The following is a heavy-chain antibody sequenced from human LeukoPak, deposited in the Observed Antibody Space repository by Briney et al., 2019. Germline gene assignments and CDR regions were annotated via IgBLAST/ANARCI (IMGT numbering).Heavy chain of an antibody. V-gene: IGHV4-34*01. Sequence: SETLSLTCAVYGGSFSGYYWSWIRQPPGKGLEWIGEINHSGSTNYSPSLKSRVTISVDTSKNQFSLKLSSVTAADTAVYYCARANLLYSSSWYLDYWGQGTLVTVSS. CDR2: INHSGST. CDR1: GGSFSGYY. CDR3: ARANLLYSSSWYLDY. D-gene: IGHD6-13*01. J-gene: IGHJ4*02.